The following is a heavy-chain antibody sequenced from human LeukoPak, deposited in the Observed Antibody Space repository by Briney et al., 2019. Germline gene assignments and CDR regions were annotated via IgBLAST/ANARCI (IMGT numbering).Heavy chain of an antibody. J-gene: IGHJ3*02. CDR3: ARHQWVPAFDI. V-gene: IGHV4-38-2*02. Sequence: PSETLSLTCTVSGYSISSDYYWGWIRQPPGQGLEWIGSIYYSGNTYYNPSLKSRVTISLDTSKNQFSLHLTSVTAADTAVYYWARHQWVPAFDIWGQGTMVTVSS. CDR1: GYSISSDYY. CDR2: IYYSGNT. D-gene: IGHD1-26*01.